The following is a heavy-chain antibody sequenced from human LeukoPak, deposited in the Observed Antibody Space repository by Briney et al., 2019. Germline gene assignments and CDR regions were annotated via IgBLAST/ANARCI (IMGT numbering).Heavy chain of an antibody. CDR1: GGSFSGYY. D-gene: IGHD3-22*01. J-gene: IGHJ4*02. CDR2: INHSGST. CDR3: ARASTSSGYYYRVRLSFDY. V-gene: IGHV4-34*01. Sequence: PSETLSLTCAVYGGSFSGYYWSWLRQPPGKGLEWIGEINHSGSTNYNPSLKSRVTISVDTSKNQFSLKLSSVTAADTAVYYCARASTSSGYYYRVRLSFDYWGQGTLVTVSS.